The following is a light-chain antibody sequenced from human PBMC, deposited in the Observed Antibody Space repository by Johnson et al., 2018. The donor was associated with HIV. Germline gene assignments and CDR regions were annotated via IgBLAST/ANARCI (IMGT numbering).Light chain of an antibody. CDR3: GTWDSRLRDYV. V-gene: IGLV1-51*01. J-gene: IGLJ1*01. CDR2: ENN. Sequence: SVLTQPPSVSAAPGQRVTVSCSGRSSNIANNYVSWYQQFPGEAPKLLIYENNKRPSRIPHRFSGSKSGTSATLGITGLQTGDEADYYCGTWDSRLRDYVFGAGTKVTVL. CDR1: SSNIANNY.